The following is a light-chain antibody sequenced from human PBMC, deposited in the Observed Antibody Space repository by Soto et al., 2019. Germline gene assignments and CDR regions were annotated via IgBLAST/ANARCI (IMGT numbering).Light chain of an antibody. V-gene: IGLV3-1*01. CDR2: QDS. CDR3: QAWDSSTAWV. J-gene: IGLJ2*01. CDR1: ELGDKY. Sequence: SYELTQPPSVSVSPGQTASITCSGDELGDKYACWYQQKPGQSPVLVIYQDSKRPSGIPERFSGSNSGNTATLTISGTQAMDEADYYCQAWDSSTAWVFGGGTKVTVL.